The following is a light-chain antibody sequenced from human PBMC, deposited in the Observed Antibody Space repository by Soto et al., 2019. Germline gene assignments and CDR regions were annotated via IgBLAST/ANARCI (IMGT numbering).Light chain of an antibody. CDR3: CSYAGSSTYV. CDR1: SSDVGGYNY. J-gene: IGLJ1*01. Sequence: QSALTQPASVSGSPGQSITISCTGTSSDVGGYNYVSWYQQHPGKAPKLMIYDVSNRPSGVSNRFSGSKSGNTASLTISGLQAEDVADYYCCSYAGSSTYVFGTGTKVTVL. V-gene: IGLV2-14*01. CDR2: DVS.